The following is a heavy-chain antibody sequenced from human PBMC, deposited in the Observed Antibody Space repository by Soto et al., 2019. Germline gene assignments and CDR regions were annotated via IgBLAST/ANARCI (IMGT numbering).Heavy chain of an antibody. CDR1: GGSFSGYY. CDR2: INHSGST. CDR3: ASSDYDSSGYYYVTYFDY. V-gene: IGHV4-34*01. Sequence: SETLSLTCAVYGGSFSGYYWSWIRQPPGKGLEWIGEINHSGSTNYNPSLKSRVTISVDTSKNQFSLKLSSVTAADTAVYYCASSDYDSSGYYYVTYFDYWGQGTLVTVSS. D-gene: IGHD3-22*01. J-gene: IGHJ4*02.